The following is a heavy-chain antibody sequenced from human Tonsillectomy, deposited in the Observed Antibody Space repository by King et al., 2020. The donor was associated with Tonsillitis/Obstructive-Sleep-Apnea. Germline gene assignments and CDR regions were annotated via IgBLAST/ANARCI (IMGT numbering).Heavy chain of an antibody. J-gene: IGHJ3*02. CDR3: ARERTLAGDAFDI. CDR1: GFTFSTYS. Sequence: QLVQSGGGLVQPGGSLRLSCAASGFTFSTYSMNWVRQAPGKGLEWVSYISSSSSTIYYADSVKGRFTISRDNAKNSLYLHMNSLRDEDTAVYYCARERTLAGDAFDIWGQGTMVTVSS. CDR2: ISSSSSTI. V-gene: IGHV3-48*02.